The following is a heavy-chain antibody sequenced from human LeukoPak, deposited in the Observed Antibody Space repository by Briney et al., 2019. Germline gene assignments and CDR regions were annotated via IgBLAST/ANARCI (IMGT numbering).Heavy chain of an antibody. D-gene: IGHD1/OR15-1a*01. CDR2: ISSSSSYI. CDR1: GFTFSSYS. Sequence: SGGSLRLSCAASGFTFSSYSMNWVRQAPGKGLEWVSSISSSSSYIYYADSVKGRFTISRDNSKNTLYLQMNSLRAEDTAVYYCAKTRETKGTQHFDYWGQGTLVTVSS. J-gene: IGHJ4*02. V-gene: IGHV3-21*04. CDR3: AKTRETKGTQHFDY.